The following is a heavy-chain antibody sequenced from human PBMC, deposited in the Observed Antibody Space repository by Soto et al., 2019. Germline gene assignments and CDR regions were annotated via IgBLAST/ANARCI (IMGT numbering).Heavy chain of an antibody. Sequence: GEYLKISCTGSGYSFTNYWIGWVRQVPGKGLEWMGIIYPGDSDTRDSPSFQGQVIISADKSISTAYLQWSSLKASDTGMYYCARVKDHLLTWFDPWGQGTLVTVSS. J-gene: IGHJ5*02. CDR1: GYSFTNYW. D-gene: IGHD3-10*01. CDR3: ARVKDHLLTWFDP. CDR2: IYPGDSDT. V-gene: IGHV5-51*01.